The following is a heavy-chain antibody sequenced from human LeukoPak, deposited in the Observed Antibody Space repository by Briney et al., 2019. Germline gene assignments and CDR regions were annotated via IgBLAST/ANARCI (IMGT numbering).Heavy chain of an antibody. Sequence: GGSLRLSCAASGFTFSSYSMNWVRQAPGKGLEWVSSISSSSSYIYYADSVKGRFTISRDNAKSSLYLQMNSLRAEDTAVYYCASRYSSSWYYYYYYMDVWGKGTTVTVSS. V-gene: IGHV3-21*01. J-gene: IGHJ6*03. CDR1: GFTFSSYS. CDR2: ISSSSSYI. CDR3: ASRYSSSWYYYYYYMDV. D-gene: IGHD6-13*01.